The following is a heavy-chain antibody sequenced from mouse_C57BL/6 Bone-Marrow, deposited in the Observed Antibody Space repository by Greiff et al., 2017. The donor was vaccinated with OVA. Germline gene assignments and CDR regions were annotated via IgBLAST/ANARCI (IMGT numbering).Heavy chain of an antibody. CDR3: AREGPLGY. CDR2: ISDGGSYT. V-gene: IGHV5-4*01. CDR1: GFTFSSYA. Sequence: DVQLQESGGGLVKPGGSLKLSCAASGFTFSSYAMSWVRQTPEKRLEWVATISDGGSYTYYPDNVKGRFTISRDNAKNNLYLQMSHLKSEDTAMYYCAREGPLGYWGQGTTLTVSS. J-gene: IGHJ2*01.